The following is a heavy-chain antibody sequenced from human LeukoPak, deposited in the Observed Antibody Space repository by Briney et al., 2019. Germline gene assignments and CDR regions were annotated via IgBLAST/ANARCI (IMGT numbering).Heavy chain of an antibody. CDR3: ARDRDYDFWSGYYWRSSYYYYGMDV. Sequence: GGSLRLSCAASGFTFSSYAMNWVRQAPGKGLEWVSAISGSGGGTYYADSVKGRFTISRDNSKNTLYLQMNSLRAEDTAVYYCARDRDYDFWSGYYWRSSYYYYGMDVWGQGTTVTVSS. CDR2: ISGSGGGT. V-gene: IGHV3-23*01. J-gene: IGHJ6*02. CDR1: GFTFSSYA. D-gene: IGHD3-3*01.